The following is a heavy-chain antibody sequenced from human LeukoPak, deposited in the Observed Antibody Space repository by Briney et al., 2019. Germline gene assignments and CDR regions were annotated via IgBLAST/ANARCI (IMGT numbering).Heavy chain of an antibody. J-gene: IGHJ4*02. Sequence: GASVKVSCKASGFIFTDYHIHWVRQAPGQELEWMGWIRPKTGGTNFAQKFQGRVTMTRDTSISTAYMELSRLRSDDSAVYYCARIGYYDSSGYYPVASLDYWGQGTLVTVSS. V-gene: IGHV1-2*02. CDR2: IRPKTGGT. D-gene: IGHD3-22*01. CDR1: GFIFTDYH. CDR3: ARIGYYDSSGYYPVASLDY.